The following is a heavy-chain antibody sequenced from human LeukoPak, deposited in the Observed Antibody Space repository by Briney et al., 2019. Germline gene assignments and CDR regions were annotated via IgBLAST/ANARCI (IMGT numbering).Heavy chain of an antibody. D-gene: IGHD6-19*01. J-gene: IGHJ4*02. Sequence: GGFLRLSCAASGFTFSSYAMSWVRQAPGKGLEWVAVIWYDGTNKNYADSVKGRFTISRDNSKNTLYLQMNSLRAEDTAVYYCARALGDSSGWYEPNFDYWGQGTLVTVSS. V-gene: IGHV3-33*08. CDR2: IWYDGTNK. CDR1: GFTFSSYA. CDR3: ARALGDSSGWYEPNFDY.